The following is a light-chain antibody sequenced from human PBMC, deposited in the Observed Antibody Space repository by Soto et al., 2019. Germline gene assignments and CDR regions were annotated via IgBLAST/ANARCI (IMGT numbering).Light chain of an antibody. Sequence: DIQMTQSPSSLSASVGDTVTITCRASQDIGNFFAWFQQKPGTAPKSLISAASSLQSGVPSKFSGSGSGTDINLTINSLQPEDVATYYCQQYNSWPATFGGGTKVEI. CDR3: QQYNSWPAT. J-gene: IGKJ4*01. CDR2: AAS. CDR1: QDIGNF. V-gene: IGKV1-16*02.